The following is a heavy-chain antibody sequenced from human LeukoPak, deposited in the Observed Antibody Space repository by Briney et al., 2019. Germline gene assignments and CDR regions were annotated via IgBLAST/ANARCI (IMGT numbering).Heavy chain of an antibody. CDR3: ARYSSVRPRRFDP. V-gene: IGHV4-59*02. CDR1: GGSVSDSY. Sequence: SETLSLTCTVSGGSVSDSYWSWIRQPPGKGLEWVGYAQYSGITNYNPSIKSRVTMSLDTSKNQFSLKLTSVTAADTAVYYCARYSSVRPRRFDPWGQGTLVTVSS. J-gene: IGHJ5*02. D-gene: IGHD6-19*01. CDR2: AQYSGIT.